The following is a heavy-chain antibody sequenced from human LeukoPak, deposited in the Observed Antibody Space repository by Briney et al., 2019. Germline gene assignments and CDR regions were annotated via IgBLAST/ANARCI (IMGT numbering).Heavy chain of an antibody. D-gene: IGHD1-14*01. J-gene: IGHJ4*02. V-gene: IGHV3-7*03. CDR2: IKEDGSEK. Sequence: GGSLRLSCAVSGFTFTSYSMSWVRQAPGNGLEWVANIKEDGSEKNYVDSVKGRFTISRDNAKNSLYLQMNSLRVDDTAVYYCARGRWQNRHWGQGTLVTVSS. CDR3: ARGRWQNRH. CDR1: GFTFTSYS.